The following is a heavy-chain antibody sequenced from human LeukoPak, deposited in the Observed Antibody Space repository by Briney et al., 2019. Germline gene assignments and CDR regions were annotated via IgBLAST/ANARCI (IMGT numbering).Heavy chain of an antibody. CDR3: ARGPLYYYGSGSYDP. V-gene: IGHV4-59*01. D-gene: IGHD3-10*01. Sequence: PSETLSLTCTVSGGSISIYYWNWIRQPPGKGLEWIGYVYNSENTNYNPSLKSRVTISVDTSKNQFSLKLSSVTAADTAVYYCARGPLYYYGSGSYDPWGQGTLVTVSS. CDR1: GGSISIYY. CDR2: VYNSENT. J-gene: IGHJ5*02.